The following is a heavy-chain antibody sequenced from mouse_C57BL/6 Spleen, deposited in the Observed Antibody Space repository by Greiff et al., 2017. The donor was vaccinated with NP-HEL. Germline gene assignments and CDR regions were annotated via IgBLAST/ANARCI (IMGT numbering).Heavy chain of an antibody. D-gene: IGHD1-1*01. Sequence: VQLQKSGAELAKPGASVKLSCKASGYTFTSYWMHWVKQRPGQGLEWIGYINPSSGYTKYNQKFKDKATLTADNSSSTAYMQLSSLTYEDSAVYFCARRRYYYGSSGYFDVWGTGTTVTVSS. CDR3: ARRRYYYGSSGYFDV. V-gene: IGHV1-7*01. CDR2: INPSSGYT. CDR1: GYTFTSYW. J-gene: IGHJ1*03.